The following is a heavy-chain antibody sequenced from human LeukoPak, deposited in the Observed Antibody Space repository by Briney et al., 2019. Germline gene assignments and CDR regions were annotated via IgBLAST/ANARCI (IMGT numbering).Heavy chain of an antibody. J-gene: IGHJ4*02. D-gene: IGHD4-17*01. V-gene: IGHV4-59*12. CDR2: IYYSGST. CDR1: GGSISSYY. CDR3: ARDVYGDYFDY. Sequence: SETLSLTCTVSGGSISSYYWSWIRQPPGKGLEWIGYIYYSGSTNYNPSLKSRVTMSVDTSKNQFSLKLSSVTAADTAVYYCARDVYGDYFDYWGQGTLVTVSS.